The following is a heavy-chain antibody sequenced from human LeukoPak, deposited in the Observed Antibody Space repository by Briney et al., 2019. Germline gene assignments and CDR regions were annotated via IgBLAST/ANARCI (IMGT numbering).Heavy chain of an antibody. CDR1: GGSISSSSYY. Sequence: SETLSLTCTDSGGSISSSSYYWGWIRQPPGTGLEWIGSIYYSGSTYYNPSLKSRVTISVDTSKNQFSLKLSSVTAADTAVYYCARVWSGSYYRAFDYWGQGTLVTVSS. D-gene: IGHD1-26*01. CDR3: ARVWSGSYYRAFDY. CDR2: IYYSGST. J-gene: IGHJ4*02. V-gene: IGHV4-39*01.